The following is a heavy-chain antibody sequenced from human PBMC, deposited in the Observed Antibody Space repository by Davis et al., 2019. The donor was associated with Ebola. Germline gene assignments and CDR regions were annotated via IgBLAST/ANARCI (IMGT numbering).Heavy chain of an antibody. V-gene: IGHV4-4*02. CDR2: INHSGST. Sequence: SETLSLTCAVSGGSISSSNWWSWVRQPPGKGLEWIGEINHSGSTNYNPSLKSRVTISVDTSKNQFSLKLSSVTAADTAVYYCARGKGIQLWLNFDYWGQGTLVTVSS. D-gene: IGHD5-18*01. CDR1: GGSISSSNW. CDR3: ARGKGIQLWLNFDY. J-gene: IGHJ4*02.